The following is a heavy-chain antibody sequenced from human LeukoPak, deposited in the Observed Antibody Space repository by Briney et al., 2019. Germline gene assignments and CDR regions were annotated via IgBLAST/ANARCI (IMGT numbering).Heavy chain of an antibody. CDR3: AKRDGSGTYYNFDY. J-gene: IGHJ4*02. Sequence: GGSLRLSCAGSGFSFSSHWMSWVRQAPGKGLEWVSVIYSNGDTYYTDSVKGRFTISRDNSKNTLYLQMNSLRAEDTAVYYCAKRDGSGTYYNFDYWGQGTVVTVSS. CDR2: IYSNGDT. CDR1: GFSFSSHW. D-gene: IGHD3-10*01. V-gene: IGHV3-53*01.